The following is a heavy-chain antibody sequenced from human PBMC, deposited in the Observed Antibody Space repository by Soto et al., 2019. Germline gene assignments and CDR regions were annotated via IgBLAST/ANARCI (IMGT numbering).Heavy chain of an antibody. CDR1: GYSFTSYW. CDR2: IDPSDSYT. D-gene: IGHD5-18*01. J-gene: IGHJ6*02. Sequence: GESLKISCKGSGYSFTSYWISWVRQMPGKGLEWMGRIDPSDSYTNYSPSFQGHVTISADKSISTAYLQWSSPKASDTAMYYCARQRAMVHYYYYGMDVWGQGTTVTVSS. V-gene: IGHV5-10-1*01. CDR3: ARQRAMVHYYYYGMDV.